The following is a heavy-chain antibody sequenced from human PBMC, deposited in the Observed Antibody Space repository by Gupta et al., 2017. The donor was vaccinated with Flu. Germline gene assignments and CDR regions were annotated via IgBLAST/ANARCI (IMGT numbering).Heavy chain of an antibody. D-gene: IGHD2-2*01. CDR3: AKDGPWTASCPYYCYYMDV. Sequence: QMQLVESGGGVVQFGTSLRLSRAASGFTFSRYGMNWVRQAPGKGLEWVADIASDGSHKDYADSVRGRFTISRDNSKNTLSLEMDSLRVEDTAVYYCAKDGPWTASCPYYCYYMDVWGKGTTVTVSS. J-gene: IGHJ6*03. CDR1: GFTFSRYG. CDR2: IASDGSHK. V-gene: IGHV3-30*18.